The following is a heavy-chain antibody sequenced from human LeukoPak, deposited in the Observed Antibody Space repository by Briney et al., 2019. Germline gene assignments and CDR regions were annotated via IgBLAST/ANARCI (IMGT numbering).Heavy chain of an antibody. D-gene: IGHD6-19*01. Sequence: SETLSLTCTVSGGSISSSSYYWGWIRQPPGKGLEWIGYIYYSGSTNYNPSLKSRVTISVDTSKNQFSLKLSSVTAADTAVYYCARASVAGVGYWGQGTLVTVSS. CDR2: IYYSGST. J-gene: IGHJ4*02. CDR3: ARASVAGVGY. V-gene: IGHV4-61*05. CDR1: GGSISSSSYY.